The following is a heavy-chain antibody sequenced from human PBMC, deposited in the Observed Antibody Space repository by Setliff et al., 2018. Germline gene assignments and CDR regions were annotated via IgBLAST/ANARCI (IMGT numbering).Heavy chain of an antibody. J-gene: IGHJ5*02. CDR2: INHSGST. Sequence: RQPQGKGLEWIGEINHSGSTXYTSSLTRRVTISVDPSKNTFSLLLTSVTPADTAFNYCARYIPSAGCFDPWGQGALVTVSS. D-gene: IGHD2-21*01. CDR3: ARYIPSAGCFDP. V-gene: IGHV4-34*01.